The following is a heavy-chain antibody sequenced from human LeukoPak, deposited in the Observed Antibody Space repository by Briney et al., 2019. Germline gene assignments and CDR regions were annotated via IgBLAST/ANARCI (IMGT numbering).Heavy chain of an antibody. CDR3: ARGGVRRDYGDYYYYMDV. CDR1: GGSISSSSYY. V-gene: IGHV4-39*07. D-gene: IGHD4-17*01. J-gene: IGHJ6*03. CDR2: IYYSGST. Sequence: SETLSLTCTVSGGSISSSSYYWGWIRQPPGKGLEWIGTIYYSGSTYYNPSLKSRVTISVDTSKNQFSLKLSSVTAADTAVYYCARGGVRRDYGDYYYYMDVWGKGTTVTISS.